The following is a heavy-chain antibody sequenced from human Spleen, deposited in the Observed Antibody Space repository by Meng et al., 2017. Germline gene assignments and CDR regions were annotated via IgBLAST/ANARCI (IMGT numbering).Heavy chain of an antibody. Sequence: SETLSLTCTVSDDSIYSSLYHWGWVRQPPGKGLEWIGSAHYTGKTYYSPSLKSRVTISIDTSKNHFSLKLNSVTAADTAMYYCTRGDYYGWFDPWGQGTLVTVSS. CDR3: TRGDYYGWFDP. D-gene: IGHD3-10*01. CDR1: DDSIYSSLYH. J-gene: IGHJ5*02. CDR2: AHYTGKT. V-gene: IGHV4-39*07.